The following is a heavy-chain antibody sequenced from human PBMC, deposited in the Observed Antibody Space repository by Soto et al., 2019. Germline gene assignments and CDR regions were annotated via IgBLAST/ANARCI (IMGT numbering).Heavy chain of an antibody. J-gene: IGHJ3*02. CDR2: IVVGSGNT. CDR1: GFTFTSSA. CDR3: AADPRYSSGWFDAFDI. Sequence: GASVKVSCKDSGFTFTSSAMQWVRQARGQRLEWIGWIVVGSGNTNYAQKFQERVTITRDMSTSTAYMELSSLRSEDTAVYYCAADPRYSSGWFDAFDIWGQGTMVTVSS. D-gene: IGHD6-19*01. V-gene: IGHV1-58*02.